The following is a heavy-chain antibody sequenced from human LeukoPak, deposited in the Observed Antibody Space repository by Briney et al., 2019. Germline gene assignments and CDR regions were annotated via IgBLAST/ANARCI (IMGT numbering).Heavy chain of an antibody. CDR2: IYYSGST. J-gene: IGHJ5*02. D-gene: IGHD6-13*01. CDR1: GGSISSYY. CDR3: ARGGAAAGTRSVGFDP. Sequence: KPSETLSLTCTVSGGSISSYYWSWIRQPPGKGLEWIGYIYYSGSTNYNPSLKSRVTISVDTSKNQFSLKLSSVTAADTAVYYCARGGAAAGTRSVGFDPWGQGTLVTVSS. V-gene: IGHV4-59*12.